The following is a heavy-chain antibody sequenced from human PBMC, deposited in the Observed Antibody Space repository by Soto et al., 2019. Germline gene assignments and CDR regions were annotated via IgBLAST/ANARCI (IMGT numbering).Heavy chain of an antibody. CDR1: GGSISSSN. CDR2: IYTSGST. J-gene: IGHJ6*02. V-gene: IGHV4-4*07. Sequence: SETLSLTCTVSGGSISSSNWSGFRQPAGKGLEWIGRIYTSGSTTYNPSLKSRVTMSVDTSKNQFSLKLSSVTAADTAVYYCARGRILGYYGMDVWGQGTTVTVSS. CDR3: ARGRILGYYGMDV. D-gene: IGHD7-27*01.